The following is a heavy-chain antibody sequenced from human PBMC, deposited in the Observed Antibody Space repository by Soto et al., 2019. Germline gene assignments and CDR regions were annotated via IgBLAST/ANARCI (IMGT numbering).Heavy chain of an antibody. Sequence: SETLSLTCTVSGGSISSGDYYWSWIRQPPGKGLEWIGYIYYSGSTYYNPSLKSRVTISVDTSKNQFSLKLSSVTAADTAVYYCARDHTPYYDSSGYYVPWFDPWGQGTLVTVSS. CDR3: ARDHTPYYDSSGYYVPWFDP. J-gene: IGHJ5*02. CDR2: IYYSGST. D-gene: IGHD3-22*01. CDR1: GGSISSGDYY. V-gene: IGHV4-30-4*01.